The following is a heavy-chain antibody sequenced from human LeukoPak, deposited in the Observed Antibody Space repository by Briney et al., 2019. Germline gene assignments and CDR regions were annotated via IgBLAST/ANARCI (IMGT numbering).Heavy chain of an antibody. V-gene: IGHV7-4-1*02. CDR1: GYTFTKYA. CDR3: ANCYDSSGFFAY. CDR2: IDTNTGNP. D-gene: IGHD3-22*01. J-gene: IGHJ4*02. Sequence: ASVTVSCTGSGYTFTKYAISWVRQAPGQGLEYMGWIDTNTGNPTYAQGFTGRFVFSLDTSVSTAYLQISSLKAEDSAIYFCANCYDSSGFFAYWGQGTQVTVSS.